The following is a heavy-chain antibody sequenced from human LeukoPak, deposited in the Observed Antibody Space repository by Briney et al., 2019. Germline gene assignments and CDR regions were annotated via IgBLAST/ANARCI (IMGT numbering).Heavy chain of an antibody. V-gene: IGHV3-30-3*01. D-gene: IGHD3-10*01. CDR2: ISYDGSNK. Sequence: PGRSLRLSCAASGFTFSSYAMHWVRQAPGKGLEWVAVISYDGSNKYYADSVKGRFTISRDNSKNTLYLQMNSLRAEDTAVYYCAISGYYGSGSYYKGSAFDIWGQGTMVTVSS. CDR1: GFTFSSYA. CDR3: AISGYYGSGSYYKGSAFDI. J-gene: IGHJ3*02.